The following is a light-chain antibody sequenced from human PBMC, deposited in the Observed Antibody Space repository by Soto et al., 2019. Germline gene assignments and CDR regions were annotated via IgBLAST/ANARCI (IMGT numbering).Light chain of an antibody. CDR3: KQRSNWPKT. Sequence: IVLTQSPATLSVSPGERATLSCRASQSVSSSYLAWYQQKPGQAPRLLIYDASNRATGIPARFSGSGSGTDFTLTIRSLEPEDFAVYYCKQRSNWPKTFGQGTKVDIK. CDR2: DAS. CDR1: QSVSSSY. J-gene: IGKJ1*01. V-gene: IGKV3-11*01.